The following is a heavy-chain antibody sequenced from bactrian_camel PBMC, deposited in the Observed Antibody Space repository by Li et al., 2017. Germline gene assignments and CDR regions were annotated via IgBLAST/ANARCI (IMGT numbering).Heavy chain of an antibody. J-gene: IGHJ4*01. V-gene: IGHV3-3*01. D-gene: IGHD1*01. CDR1: GHSRGSNC. Sequence: HVQLVESGGGSVQAEGSLRLSCVVSGHSRGSNCEGWYRLPPGRAPAEREGIAAIRRSGGETWYAGSVKGRFSISQDKAKMTVYLQMNSLKPDDTAMYYCAATGRNCAGGLSTTQYNYGGRGTQVTV. CDR3: AATGRNCAGGLSTTQYNY. CDR2: IRRSGGET.